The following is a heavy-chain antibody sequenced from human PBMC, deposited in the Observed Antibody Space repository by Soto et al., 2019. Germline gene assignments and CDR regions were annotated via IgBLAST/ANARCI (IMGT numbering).Heavy chain of an antibody. D-gene: IGHD6-6*01. CDR3: ASHRYTSSLDY. Sequence: QVQLQESGPGLVKPSGTLSLTCGVSGDSISSSNWWSWVRQPPGKGLEWIGEIYHSGYTNYNPSLKSLVTISVHKSKNQFSLKRSSVAAADTAVYYWASHRYTSSLDYCGQGTLVTVSS. CDR1: GDSISSSNW. J-gene: IGHJ4*02. CDR2: IYHSGYT. V-gene: IGHV4-4*02.